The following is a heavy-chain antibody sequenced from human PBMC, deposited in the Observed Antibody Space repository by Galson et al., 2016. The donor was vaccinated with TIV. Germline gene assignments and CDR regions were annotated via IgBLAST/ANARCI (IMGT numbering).Heavy chain of an antibody. J-gene: IGHJ4*02. Sequence: SLRLSCAASGFTFSDYYMSWIRQAPGKGLEWISYIGSSGRIIYYADSVKGRFTISRDNAKSSLYLKMNSLRVEDTAVYYCARDCSNTNCYTDPIYFDSWGQGALVTVSS. CDR2: IGSSGRII. D-gene: IGHD2-2*02. CDR3: ARDCSNTNCYTDPIYFDS. CDR1: GFTFSDYY. V-gene: IGHV3-11*01.